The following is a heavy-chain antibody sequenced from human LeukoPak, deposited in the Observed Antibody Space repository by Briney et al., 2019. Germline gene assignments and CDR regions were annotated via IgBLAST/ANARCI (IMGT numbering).Heavy chain of an antibody. V-gene: IGHV4-34*01. Sequence: SPSETLSLTCAVYGGSFSGYYWSWIRQPPGKGLEWIGEINHSGSTNYNPSLKSRVTISVDTSKNQFSLKLSSVTAADTAVYYCARGSGYDSMGYYYYYYMDVWGKGTTVTVSS. CDR2: INHSGST. CDR3: ARGSGYDSMGYYYYYYMDV. CDR1: GGSFSGYY. D-gene: IGHD5-12*01. J-gene: IGHJ6*03.